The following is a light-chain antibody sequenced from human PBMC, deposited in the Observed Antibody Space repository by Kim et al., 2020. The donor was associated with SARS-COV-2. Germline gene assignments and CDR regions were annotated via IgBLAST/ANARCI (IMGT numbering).Light chain of an antibody. J-gene: IGKJ5*01. CDR2: GSS. CDR1: RIMSNY. V-gene: IGKV1-9*01. Sequence: AFVGDTITITCRASRIMSNYLAWYQQRPGKAPELLIFGSSTLQRGVPSRFSGGGSGAEFTLTISSLQPEDFGTYYCQQLNNYPVTFGQGTRLEIK. CDR3: QQLNNYPVT.